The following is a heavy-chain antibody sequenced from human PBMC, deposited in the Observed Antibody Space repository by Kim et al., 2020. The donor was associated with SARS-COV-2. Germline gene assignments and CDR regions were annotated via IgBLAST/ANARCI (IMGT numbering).Heavy chain of an antibody. V-gene: IGHV4-59*01. CDR2: IYYSGST. J-gene: IGHJ4*02. CDR1: GGSISSYY. Sequence: SETLSLTCTVSGGSISSYYWSWIRQPPGKGLEWIGYIYYSGSTNYNPSLKSRVTISVDTSKNQFSLKLSSVTAADTAVYYCARAYCSGGSCYFDYWGQGTLVTVSS. D-gene: IGHD2-15*01. CDR3: ARAYCSGGSCYFDY.